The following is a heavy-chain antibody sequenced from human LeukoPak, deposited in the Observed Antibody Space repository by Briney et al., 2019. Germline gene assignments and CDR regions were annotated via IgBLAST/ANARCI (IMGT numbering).Heavy chain of an antibody. J-gene: IGHJ4*02. V-gene: IGHV3-48*01. Sequence: GGSLRLSCAASGFTFSSYSMNWVRQAPGKGPEWVSYISSSSSTIYYADSVKGRFTISRDNAKNSLYLQMNSLRAEDTAVYYCARVLRYGSGSYYPDYWGQGTLVTVSS. CDR3: ARVLRYGSGSYYPDY. D-gene: IGHD3-10*01. CDR1: GFTFSSYS. CDR2: ISSSSSTI.